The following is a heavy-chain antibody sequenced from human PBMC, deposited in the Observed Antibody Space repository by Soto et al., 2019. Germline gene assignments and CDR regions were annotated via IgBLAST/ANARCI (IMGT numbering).Heavy chain of an antibody. CDR2: IYYSGST. V-gene: IGHV4-59*01. J-gene: IGHJ3*02. Sequence: LEWIGYIYYSGSTNYNPSLKSRVTISVDTSKNQLSLKLSSVTAADTAVYYCARDRTYYYDSSGRTGEFDIWGQGTMVTVSS. D-gene: IGHD3-22*01. CDR3: ARDRTYYYDSSGRTGEFDI.